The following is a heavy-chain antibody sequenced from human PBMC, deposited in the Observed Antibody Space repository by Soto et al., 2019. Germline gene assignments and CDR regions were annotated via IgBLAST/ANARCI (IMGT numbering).Heavy chain of an antibody. CDR1: GGTFSSYA. CDR2: IIPIFGTA. J-gene: IGHJ5*02. V-gene: IGHV1-69*13. Sequence: SVKVSCKASGGTFSSYAISWVRQAPGQGLEWMGGIIPIFGTANYAQKFRGRVTITADESTSTAYMELSSLRSEDTAVYYCAREGVDYDILTGYIFDPWGQGTLVTVSS. CDR3: AREGVDYDILTGYIFDP. D-gene: IGHD3-9*01.